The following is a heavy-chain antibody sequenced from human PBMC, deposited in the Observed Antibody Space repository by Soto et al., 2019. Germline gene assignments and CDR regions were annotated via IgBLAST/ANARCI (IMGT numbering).Heavy chain of an antibody. J-gene: IGHJ2*01. CDR3: ARRTAGWYFDL. CDR1: GFMFNSYA. CDR2: ISSLGDST. D-gene: IGHD2-21*02. Sequence: EVQLVESGGGLVQPGGSLRLSCAASGFMFNSYAMHWVRQAPGKGLEYVSAISSLGDSTFYANSVKDRFTISRDNSKNTLYLQMDSLRAEDMAVYYCARRTAGWYFDLWGRGTLVTVSS. V-gene: IGHV3-64*01.